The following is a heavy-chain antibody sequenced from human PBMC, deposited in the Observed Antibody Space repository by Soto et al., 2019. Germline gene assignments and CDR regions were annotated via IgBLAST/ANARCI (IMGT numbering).Heavy chain of an antibody. CDR2: IVVGSGNT. J-gene: IGHJ6*02. CDR1: GFTFTNSA. D-gene: IGHD2-8*01. V-gene: IGHV1-58*01. CDR3: AAVGRDCTNGVCSRRVEMDV. Sequence: SVKVSCKASGFTFTNSAVQWVRQARGQRLEWIGWIVVGSGNTNYAQKFQERVTITRDMSTSTAYMELSSLRSEDTAVYYCAAVGRDCTNGVCSRRVEMDVWGQGTTVTVSS.